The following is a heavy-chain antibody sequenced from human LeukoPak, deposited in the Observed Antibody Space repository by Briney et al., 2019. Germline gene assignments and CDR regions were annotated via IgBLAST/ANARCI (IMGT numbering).Heavy chain of an antibody. V-gene: IGHV4-61*02. CDR2: IYTSGST. J-gene: IGHJ4*02. Sequence: SETLSLTCTVSGGSISSGSYYWSWIRQPAGKGLEWIGRIYTSGSTNYNPSLKSRATISVDTPKNQFSLKLSSVTAADTAVYYCAREGLIAAAGTDLAFDYWGQGTLVTVSS. D-gene: IGHD6-13*01. CDR3: AREGLIAAAGTDLAFDY. CDR1: GGSISSGSYY.